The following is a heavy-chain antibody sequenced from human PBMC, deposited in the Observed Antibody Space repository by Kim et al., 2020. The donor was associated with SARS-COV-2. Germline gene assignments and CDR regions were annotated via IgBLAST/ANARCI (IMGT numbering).Heavy chain of an antibody. J-gene: IGHJ6*02. V-gene: IGHV1-2*02. Sequence: ASVKVSCKASGYTFTGYYMHWVRQAPGQGLEWMGWINPNSGGTNYAQKFQGRVTMTRDTSISTAYMELSRLRSDDTAVYYCAREDLGDYYGSGSYYQPYYYYYGRDVWGQGTTVTVSS. D-gene: IGHD3-10*01. CDR3: AREDLGDYYGSGSYYQPYYYYYGRDV. CDR1: GYTFTGYY. CDR2: INPNSGGT.